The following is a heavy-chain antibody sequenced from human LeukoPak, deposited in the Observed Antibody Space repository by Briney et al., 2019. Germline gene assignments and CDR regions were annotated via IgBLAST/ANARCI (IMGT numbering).Heavy chain of an antibody. CDR3: ARFRFGEWIFDY. Sequence: ASVKVSCKASGYTFTSYGISWVRRAPGQGLEWMGWISAYNGNTNYAQKLQGRVTMTTDTSTSTAYMELRSLRSDDTAVYYCARFRFGEWIFDYWGQGTLVTVSS. CDR2: ISAYNGNT. J-gene: IGHJ4*02. D-gene: IGHD3-10*01. V-gene: IGHV1-18*01. CDR1: GYTFTSYG.